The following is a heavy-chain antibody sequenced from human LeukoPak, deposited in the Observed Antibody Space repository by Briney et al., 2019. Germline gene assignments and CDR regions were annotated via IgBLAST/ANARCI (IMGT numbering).Heavy chain of an antibody. V-gene: IGHV3-74*01. Sequence: GGSLRLSCAASGFTFSSYWMHWVRQAPGKGLVWVSRINSDGSSTSYADSVKGRFTISRGNAKNTLYLQMNSLRAEDTAVYYCAKENSIPVAGTSGDYYYYGMDVWGKGTTVTVSS. J-gene: IGHJ6*04. CDR3: AKENSIPVAGTSGDYYYYGMDV. D-gene: IGHD6-19*01. CDR2: INSDGSST. CDR1: GFTFSSYW.